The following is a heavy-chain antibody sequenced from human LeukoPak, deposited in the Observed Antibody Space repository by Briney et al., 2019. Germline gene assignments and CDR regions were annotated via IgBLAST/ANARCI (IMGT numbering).Heavy chain of an antibody. CDR3: ARDLARGYSYGYNAFDI. J-gene: IGHJ3*02. CDR2: ITAGNGNT. D-gene: IGHD5-18*01. Sequence: ASVTVSFTSSGYTFIIYGIGWVRQAPRQGLEWMGWITAGNGNTNYAQKVQGRVTMTTDTSTSTAYMELRSLRSDDTAVYFCARDLARGYSYGYNAFDIWGQGTMVTVSS. V-gene: IGHV1-18*01. CDR1: GYTFIIYG.